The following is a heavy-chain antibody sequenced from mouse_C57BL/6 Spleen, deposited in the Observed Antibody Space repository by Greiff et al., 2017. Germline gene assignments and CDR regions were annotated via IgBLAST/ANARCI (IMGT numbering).Heavy chain of an antibody. CDR1: GYTFTSYW. V-gene: IGHV1-64*01. CDR3: AREWLRREGAMDY. J-gene: IGHJ4*01. CDR2: IHPNSGST. Sequence: VQLQQPGAELVKPGASVKLSCKASGYTFTSYWMHWVKQRPGQGLEWIGMIHPNSGSTNYNEKFKSKATLTVEKSSSTAYMQLSSLTSEDSAVYYCAREWLRREGAMDYWGQGTSVTVSS. D-gene: IGHD2-2*01.